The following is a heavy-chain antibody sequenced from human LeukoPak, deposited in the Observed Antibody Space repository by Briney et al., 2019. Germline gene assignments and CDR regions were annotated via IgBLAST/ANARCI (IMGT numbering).Heavy chain of an antibody. D-gene: IGHD2-2*03. V-gene: IGHV3-30-3*01. Sequence: GSLRLSCAASGFTFSSYAMHWVRRAPGKGLEWVAVISYDGSNKYYADSVKGRFTISRDNSKNTLYLQMNSLRAEDTAVYYCATSPARLGIVVVPAGYWGQGTLVTVSS. CDR3: ATSPARLGIVVVPAGY. CDR1: GFTFSSYA. J-gene: IGHJ4*02. CDR2: ISYDGSNK.